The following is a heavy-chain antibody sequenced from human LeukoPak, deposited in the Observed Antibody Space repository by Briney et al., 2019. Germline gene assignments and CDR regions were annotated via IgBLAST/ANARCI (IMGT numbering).Heavy chain of an antibody. V-gene: IGHV4-34*01. J-gene: IGHJ4*02. D-gene: IGHD3-3*01. CDR1: GGSFSGYY. Sequence: PSETLSLTCAVYGGSFSGYYWSWIRQPPGKGLEWTGEINHSGSTNYNPSLKSRVTISVDTSKNQFSLKLSSVTAADTAVYYCARAPQIFGVVIRGFDYWGQGTLVTVSS. CDR2: INHSGST. CDR3: ARAPQIFGVVIRGFDY.